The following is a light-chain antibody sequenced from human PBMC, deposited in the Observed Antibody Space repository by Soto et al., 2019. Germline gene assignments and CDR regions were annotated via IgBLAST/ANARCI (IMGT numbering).Light chain of an antibody. J-gene: IGKJ4*01. V-gene: IGKV3-11*01. CDR3: QQRNTWPIT. CDR1: ESLGKT. Sequence: EIVLTQSPATLSLSPGDRATLSCRASESLGKTLAWYQQKPGQAPRLLIYDVFKRVTGIPARFSGSGSGTDFTLTISSLEPEDFAVYYCQQRNTWPITFGGGTKVEI. CDR2: DVF.